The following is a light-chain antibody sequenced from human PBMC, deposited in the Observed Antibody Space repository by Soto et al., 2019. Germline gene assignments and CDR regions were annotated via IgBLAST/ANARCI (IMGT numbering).Light chain of an antibody. V-gene: IGKV1-39*01. CDR2: AAS. Sequence: DFKMTQSPSAMAASVGRTFTIVCRPSQSISSYLNWYQQTPGKAPKLLIYAASTLQSGVPSRFSGSGSGTDFTLTISSLQTEDFAVYYCQQHGTSPLISVGKGTRLEI. CDR3: QQHGTSPLIS. CDR1: QSISSY. J-gene: IGKJ5*01.